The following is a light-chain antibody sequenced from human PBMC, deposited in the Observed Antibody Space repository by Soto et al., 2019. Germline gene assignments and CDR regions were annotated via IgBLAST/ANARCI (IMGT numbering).Light chain of an antibody. J-gene: IGKJ1*01. Sequence: EIVLTQSPGTLSLSPGERATLSCRASQSISSTYFAWYQQKPGQAPRLLIYGASTRATGIPDSFSGSGSGTDFTFTISRLEPEDFAVYYCQQYYSSAPWTFGHGTKVEVK. CDR2: GAS. CDR1: QSISSTY. CDR3: QQYYSSAPWT. V-gene: IGKV3-20*01.